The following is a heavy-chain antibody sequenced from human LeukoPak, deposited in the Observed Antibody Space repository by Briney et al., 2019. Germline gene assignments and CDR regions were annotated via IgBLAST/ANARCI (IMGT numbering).Heavy chain of an antibody. D-gene: IGHD6-13*01. CDR2: IYRSGSG. Sequence: PSETLSLTCAVSGASISRNNWWSWLRQPAGKGLEWIGEIYRSGSGNYNPSLKSRAFMSVDMSNNQFSLNLNSVTAADTAVYYCARGLMMAVAGRGEFHYWGQGTLVTVSS. CDR1: GASISRNNW. V-gene: IGHV4-4*02. J-gene: IGHJ4*02. CDR3: ARGLMMAVAGRGEFHY.